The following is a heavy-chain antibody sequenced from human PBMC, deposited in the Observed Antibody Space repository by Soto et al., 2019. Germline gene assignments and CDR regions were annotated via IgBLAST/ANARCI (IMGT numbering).Heavy chain of an antibody. D-gene: IGHD3-3*01. J-gene: IGHJ6*02. CDR2: IYSSGST. V-gene: IGHV4-39*01. CDR3: ARHRWAFSSGYYTPYYYYGMDV. Sequence: SETLSLTCSVLGDSSSSTSYYWGWIRQPPGKGLEWIGSIYSSGSTYYNPSLNSRVTISVDTSKNQFSLKLSSVTAADTAVYYCARHRWAFSSGYYTPYYYYGMDVWGQGTTVTVSS. CDR1: GDSSSSTSYY.